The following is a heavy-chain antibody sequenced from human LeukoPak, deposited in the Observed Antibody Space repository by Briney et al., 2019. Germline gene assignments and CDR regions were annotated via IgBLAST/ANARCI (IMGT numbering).Heavy chain of an antibody. D-gene: IGHD6-19*01. CDR2: INPNSGGT. V-gene: IGHV1-2*02. CDR3: ARDKQWLIKPGYMDV. CDR1: GYTFTGYY. Sequence: ASVKVSCKASGYTFTGYYMHWVRQAPGQGLEWMGWINPNSGGTNYAQKFQGRVTMTRDTSISTAYMELSRLRSDDTAVYYCARDKQWLIKPGYMDVWGQGTTVTVSS. J-gene: IGHJ6*02.